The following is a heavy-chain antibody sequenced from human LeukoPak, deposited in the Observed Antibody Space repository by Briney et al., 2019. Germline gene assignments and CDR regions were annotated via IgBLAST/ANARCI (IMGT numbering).Heavy chain of an antibody. V-gene: IGHV3-53*01. D-gene: IGHD3-10*01. J-gene: IGHJ6*03. Sequence: GGSLRLSCAASGFTVSSNYMSWVRQAPGKGLEWVSVLYSSGRTSYADSVKGRFTISRDNSKNTLYLQMNSLRAEDTAVYYCARVYYGSGSLHYYYYYMDVWGKGTTVTISS. CDR1: GFTVSSNY. CDR2: LYSSGRT. CDR3: ARVYYGSGSLHYYYYYMDV.